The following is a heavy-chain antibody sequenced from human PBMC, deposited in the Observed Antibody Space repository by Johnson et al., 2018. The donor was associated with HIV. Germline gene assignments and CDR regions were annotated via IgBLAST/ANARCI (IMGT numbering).Heavy chain of an antibody. CDR2: INPDGSTI. CDR1: VFTFSGYW. Sequence: VQLVESGGGLAQPGGSLKVSCAASVFTFSGYWVYWVRQAPGKGLVWVSRINPDGSTIYYADSVKGRFTISRDNPKNTLYLQINSLRLEDTAVYYCANLGDYSGINGFDIWGQGTMVTVSS. J-gene: IGHJ3*02. D-gene: IGHD4-23*01. CDR3: ANLGDYSGINGFDI. V-gene: IGHV3-74*02.